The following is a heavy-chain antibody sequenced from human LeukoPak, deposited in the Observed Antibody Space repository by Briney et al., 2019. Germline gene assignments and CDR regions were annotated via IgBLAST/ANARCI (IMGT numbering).Heavy chain of an antibody. J-gene: IGHJ4*02. CDR3: ARVQWLAPQYYFDY. V-gene: IGHV1-2*02. D-gene: IGHD6-19*01. Sequence: ASVKVSCKASGYTFTSYYMHWVRQAPGQGLEWMGWINPNSGGTNYAQKFQGRVTMTRDTSISTAYMELSRLRSDDTAVYYCARVQWLAPQYYFDYWGQGTLVTVSS. CDR1: GYTFTSYY. CDR2: INPNSGGT.